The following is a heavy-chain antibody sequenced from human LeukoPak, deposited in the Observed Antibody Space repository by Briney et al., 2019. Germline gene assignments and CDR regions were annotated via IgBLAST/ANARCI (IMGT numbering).Heavy chain of an antibody. CDR2: IYYSGST. Sequence: SETLSLTCTVSGGSISSSSYYWGWIRQPPGKGLEWIGSIYYSGSTYYNPSLKSRVAISVDTSKNQFSLKLSSVTAADTAVYYCARAVRPGIAPAAIPDIWGQGTMVTVSS. J-gene: IGHJ3*02. V-gene: IGHV4-39*07. CDR1: GGSISSSSYY. D-gene: IGHD6-13*01. CDR3: ARAVRPGIAPAAIPDI.